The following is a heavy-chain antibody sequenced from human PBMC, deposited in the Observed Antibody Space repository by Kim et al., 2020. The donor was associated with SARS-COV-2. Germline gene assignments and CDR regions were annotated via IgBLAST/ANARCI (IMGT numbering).Heavy chain of an antibody. J-gene: IGHJ3*02. Sequence: DAVSVTSRITINPDKSKNQFSLQLNSGTPEDTAVYYCARALTWMADAFDIWGQGTMVTVSS. D-gene: IGHD3-16*01. V-gene: IGHV6-1*01. CDR3: ARALTWMADAFDI.